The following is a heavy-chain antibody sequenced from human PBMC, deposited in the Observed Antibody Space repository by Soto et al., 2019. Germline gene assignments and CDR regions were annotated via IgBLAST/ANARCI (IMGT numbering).Heavy chain of an antibody. J-gene: IGHJ4*02. Sequence: GGCRRLSCPASAFTFSSYSMGWVRHAPRKVLEWVASSSCIGGSTYYADSVEGRLTISRDNSKSTLYLQMNSLRAEDTAVYYCAKDWDSSGYDYGYWGQGSLVTGS. D-gene: IGHD3-22*01. CDR3: AKDWDSSGYDYGY. V-gene: IGHV3-23*01. CDR1: AFTFSSYS. CDR2: SSCIGGST.